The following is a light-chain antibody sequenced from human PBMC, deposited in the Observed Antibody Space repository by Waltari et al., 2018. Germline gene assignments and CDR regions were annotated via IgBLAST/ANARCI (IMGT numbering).Light chain of an antibody. CDR1: QSVSSY. V-gene: IGKV3-11*01. Sequence: EIVLTQSPATLSLSPGERANLSCRSSQSVSSYLAWYQQKVGQAPRLLIYDASDRATGIPARFSGSGSGTDFTFTISSLEPEDFAVYYCLQRSSWPWTFGQGTKVEIK. CDR2: DAS. CDR3: LQRSSWPWT. J-gene: IGKJ1*01.